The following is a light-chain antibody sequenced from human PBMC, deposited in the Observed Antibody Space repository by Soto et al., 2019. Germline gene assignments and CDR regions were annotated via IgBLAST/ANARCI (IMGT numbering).Light chain of an antibody. CDR1: SSDVGGYNY. Sequence: QSVLTQPASVSGSPGQSITISCTGTSSDVGGYNYVSWYQQHPGKAPKLMIYDVSNRPSGVSNRFSGSKSGNTASLIISGLQAEDEADYHCSSYTSSKTVVFGGGTKVTVL. J-gene: IGLJ2*01. CDR2: DVS. CDR3: SSYTSSKTVV. V-gene: IGLV2-14*01.